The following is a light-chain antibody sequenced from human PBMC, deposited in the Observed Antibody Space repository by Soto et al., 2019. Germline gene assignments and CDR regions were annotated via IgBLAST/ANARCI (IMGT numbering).Light chain of an antibody. Sequence: GDRVTITCRASQSISIWLAWYQQKPGKAPKLLIYDASSLESGVPSRFSGSGSGTEFTLTISSLQPDDFATYYCQQYNLYPWTFGQGTKVEIK. CDR2: DAS. J-gene: IGKJ1*01. CDR3: QQYNLYPWT. V-gene: IGKV1-5*01. CDR1: QSISIW.